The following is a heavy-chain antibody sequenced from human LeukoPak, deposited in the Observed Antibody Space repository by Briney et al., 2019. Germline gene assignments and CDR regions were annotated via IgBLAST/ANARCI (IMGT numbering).Heavy chain of an antibody. J-gene: IGHJ4*02. CDR1: GGSFSGYY. CDR2: INHSEST. Sequence: PSETLSLTCAVYGGSFSGYYWSWIRQPPGKGLEWIGDINHSESTNYNPSLKSRVTISVDTSKNQFSPKLTSVTAADTAVYYCATNWNLDYWGQGTLVTVSS. V-gene: IGHV4-34*01. CDR3: ATNWNLDY. D-gene: IGHD1-1*01.